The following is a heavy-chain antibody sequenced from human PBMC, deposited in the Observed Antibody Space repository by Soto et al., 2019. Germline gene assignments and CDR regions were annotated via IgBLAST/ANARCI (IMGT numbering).Heavy chain of an antibody. J-gene: IGHJ4*02. Sequence: QVQLQQWGAGLLKPSETLSLTCAVYGGSFSGYYWSWIRQPPGKGLEWIGEINHSGSTNYNPSLKSGFTISVDRSKNRSSLRLGSVTAADTAVYSCGGGGRRCLQRNFVYWGQGTLVTVSS. D-gene: IGHD1-1*01. CDR3: GGGGRRCLQRNFVY. CDR1: GGSFSGYY. CDR2: INHSGST. V-gene: IGHV4-34*01.